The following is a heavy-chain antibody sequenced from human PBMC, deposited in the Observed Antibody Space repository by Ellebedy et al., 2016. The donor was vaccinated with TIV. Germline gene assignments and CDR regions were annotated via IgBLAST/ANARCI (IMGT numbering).Heavy chain of an antibody. Sequence: SETLSLXXIVSGGSITSGDYYWSWIRQPPGKGLEWIGYIYYSVSTYYKPSLRSRATISIDRSKNQFSLNLTSVTVADTAVYFCARECSTSCHYSDGVDVWGQGTTVTVSS. CDR3: ARECSTSCHYSDGVDV. D-gene: IGHD2-2*01. V-gene: IGHV4-30-4*08. CDR2: IYYSVST. J-gene: IGHJ6*02. CDR1: GGSITSGDYY.